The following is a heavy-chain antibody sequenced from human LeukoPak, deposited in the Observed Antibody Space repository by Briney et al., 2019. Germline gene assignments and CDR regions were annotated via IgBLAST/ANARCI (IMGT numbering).Heavy chain of an antibody. D-gene: IGHD5-24*01. J-gene: IGHJ4*02. CDR2: IFTTGST. V-gene: IGHV4-61*02. CDR3: ARGRDGYNQLFDY. CDR1: GGSISSGSYY. Sequence: PSETLSLTCTVSGGSISSGSYYWSWLRQPAGKGLEWIGRIFTTGSTNYNPSLKSRVTISVDTSKNQFSLKLSSVTAADTAVYYCARGRDGYNQLFDYWGQGTLVTVSS.